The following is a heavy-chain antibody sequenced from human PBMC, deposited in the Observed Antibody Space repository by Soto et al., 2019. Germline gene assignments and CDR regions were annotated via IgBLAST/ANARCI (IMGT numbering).Heavy chain of an antibody. CDR3: ARELDYYGSGSHYYYGMGV. J-gene: IGHJ6*02. V-gene: IGHV1-69*13. CDR1: GGTFSRYA. D-gene: IGHD3-10*01. Sequence: SVKVSCKASGGTFSRYAFSWVRQAPGQGLEWMGGIVPIYGTRGSAQKFQGRLTITADEPTRTAYMELSSLRSEDTAVYYCARELDYYGSGSHYYYGMGVWG. CDR2: IVPIYGTR.